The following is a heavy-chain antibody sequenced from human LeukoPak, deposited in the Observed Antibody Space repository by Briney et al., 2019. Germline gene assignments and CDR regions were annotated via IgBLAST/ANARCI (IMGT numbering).Heavy chain of an antibody. D-gene: IGHD1-1*01. Sequence: GGSLRLSCAASGFTFSSYAMSWVRQAPGKGLEWVSAMSGSGGSTYYADSVKGRFTISRDNSKNTLHLHMNSLRVGDAAVYYCVTRGTTATKYLEYWGQGTLVTVSS. CDR3: VTRGTTATKYLEY. V-gene: IGHV3-23*01. CDR1: GFTFSSYA. CDR2: MSGSGGST. J-gene: IGHJ4*02.